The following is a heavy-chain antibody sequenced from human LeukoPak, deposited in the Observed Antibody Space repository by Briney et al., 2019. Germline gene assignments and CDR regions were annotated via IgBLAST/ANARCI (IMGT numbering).Heavy chain of an antibody. V-gene: IGHV3-30*02. CDR1: RFTFGSYG. D-gene: IGHD3-3*01. CDR3: AKGRGFDFWIGSYTGCLEY. Sequence: GGSLRLSCAASRFTFGSYGMHWVRQAPGKGLEWVAFIRYDGSNKYYADSVKGRFTISRDNSKNTLYLQMNSLRAEDTAVYYCAKGRGFDFWIGSYTGCLEYWGQGTLVTVSS. J-gene: IGHJ4*02. CDR2: IRYDGSNK.